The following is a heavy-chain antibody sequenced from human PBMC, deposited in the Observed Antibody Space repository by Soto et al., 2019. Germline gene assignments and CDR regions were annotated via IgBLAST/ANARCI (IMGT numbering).Heavy chain of an antibody. D-gene: IGHD4-17*01. V-gene: IGHV4-31*03. CDR2: IYYSGST. CDR1: CGSISSGGYY. Sequence: SETLSLTCTVSCGSISSGGYYWSWIRQHPGKGLEWIGYIYYSGSTYYNPSLKSRVAISVDTSKNQFSLKLSSVTAADTAVYYCARDENYGDYHNWFDPWGQGTLVTVSS. CDR3: ARDENYGDYHNWFDP. J-gene: IGHJ5*02.